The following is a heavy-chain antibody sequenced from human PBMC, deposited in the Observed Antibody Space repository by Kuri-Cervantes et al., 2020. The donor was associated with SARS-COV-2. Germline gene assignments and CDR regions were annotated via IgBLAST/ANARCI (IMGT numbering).Heavy chain of an antibody. V-gene: IGHV3-30*18. CDR3: AKDAGLEQLDFYYYGMDF. Sequence: GGSLRLSCAASGFNFSRTDMHWVRQAPGKGLEWVAVISHDGKNKKCIASGKGRFTISRDNSKNTQYLQMNSLRPEDTAVYYCAKDAGLEQLDFYYYGMDFWGQGTTVTVSS. D-gene: IGHD6-6*01. J-gene: IGHJ6*02. CDR2: ISHDGKNK. CDR1: GFNFSRTD.